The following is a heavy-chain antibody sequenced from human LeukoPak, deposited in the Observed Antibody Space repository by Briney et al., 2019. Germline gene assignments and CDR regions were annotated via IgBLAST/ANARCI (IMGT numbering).Heavy chain of an antibody. CDR1: EFTFSNYA. V-gene: IGHV3-73*01. D-gene: IGHD3-10*01. CDR2: IRSKTNNYAT. Sequence: PGGSLRLACAASEFTFSNYAMNWVRQAPGKGLEWVGRIRSKTNNYATEYAVSVEGRFTISRDDSKNTVYLQMNSLKTEDTAVYYCTRLRGEKASGDYWGQRTLVTVSS. J-gene: IGHJ4*02. CDR3: TRLRGEKASGDY.